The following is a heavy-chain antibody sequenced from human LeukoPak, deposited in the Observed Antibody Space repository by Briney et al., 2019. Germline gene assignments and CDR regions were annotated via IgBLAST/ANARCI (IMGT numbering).Heavy chain of an antibody. Sequence: GSVKVSCKASGYTFTSYGISWVRQAPGQGLEWMGWISAYNGNTNYAQKLQGRVTMTTDTSTSTAYMELRSLRSDDTAVYYCARDRSYYYDSSGYPPSDYWGQGTLVTVSS. J-gene: IGHJ4*02. V-gene: IGHV1-18*01. CDR2: ISAYNGNT. CDR3: ARDRSYYYDSSGYPPSDY. D-gene: IGHD3-22*01. CDR1: GYTFTSYG.